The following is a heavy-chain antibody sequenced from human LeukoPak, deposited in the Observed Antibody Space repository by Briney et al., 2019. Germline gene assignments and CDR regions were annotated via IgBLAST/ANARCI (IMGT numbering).Heavy chain of an antibody. Sequence: GGSLRLSCAVSGFSFSTYGMHWVRQAPGKGLEWVAVIWYDGSNKYYADSVKGRFTISRDNSKNTLYLHMNSLRAEDTAVYYCARDWGVWQCCDYWGPGTLVTVSS. J-gene: IGHJ4*02. CDR3: ARDWGVWQCCDY. CDR2: IWYDGSNK. V-gene: IGHV3-33*01. CDR1: GFSFSTYG. D-gene: IGHD6-19*01.